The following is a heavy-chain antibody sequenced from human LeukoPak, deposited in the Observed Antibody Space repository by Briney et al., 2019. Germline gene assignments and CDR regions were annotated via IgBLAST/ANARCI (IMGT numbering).Heavy chain of an antibody. J-gene: IGHJ4*02. CDR2: MYYSGST. D-gene: IGHD5-12*01. V-gene: IGHV4-59*08. CDR1: GGSISSYY. CDR3: ASYSGYGLNFDH. Sequence: SETLSLTCTVSGGSISSYYWSWIRQPPGKGLEWIGHMYYSGSTYYNPSLKSRVTISIDASKNQFSLKLNSVTAADTAVYYCASYSGYGLNFDHWGQGTLVTVSS.